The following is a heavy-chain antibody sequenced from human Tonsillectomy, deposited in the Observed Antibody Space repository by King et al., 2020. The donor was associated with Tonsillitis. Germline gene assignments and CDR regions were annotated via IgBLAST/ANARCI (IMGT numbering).Heavy chain of an antibody. V-gene: IGHV3-64*01. Sequence: VQLVESGGGLVQPGGSLRLSCAASGFTFNNYAIHWVRQAPGKGLEYVSVISSNGGSTYYAKSEKGRFIISRDNSKNTLYLQMGSLRAEDTAVYYCARDSVAGTGNYYYYMDVWGKGTTVTVSS. CDR1: GFTFNNYA. D-gene: IGHD6-19*01. J-gene: IGHJ6*03. CDR2: ISSNGGST. CDR3: ARDSVAGTGNYYYYMDV.